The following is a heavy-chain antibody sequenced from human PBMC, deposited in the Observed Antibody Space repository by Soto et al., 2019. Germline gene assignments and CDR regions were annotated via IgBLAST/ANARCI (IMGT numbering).Heavy chain of an antibody. CDR1: GFTFSSYA. D-gene: IGHD2-2*01. CDR2: ISYDGSNK. V-gene: IGHV3-30-3*01. Sequence: GGSLRLSCAASGFTFSSYAMHWVRQAPGKGLEWVAVISYDGSNKYYADSVKGRFTISRDNSKNTLYLQMNSLRAEDTAAYYCARDEHCSSTSCFGWFDPWGQGTLVTVSS. J-gene: IGHJ5*02. CDR3: ARDEHCSSTSCFGWFDP.